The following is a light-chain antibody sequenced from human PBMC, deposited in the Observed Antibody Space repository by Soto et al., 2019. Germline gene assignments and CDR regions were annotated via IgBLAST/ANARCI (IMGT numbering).Light chain of an antibody. J-gene: IGKJ1*01. CDR1: QSVSSN. Sequence: EIVMTQSPATLSVSPGERATLSCRASQSVSSNLAWYQQKPGQAPRLLIYVASTRATGIPARFSGSGSGTEFTLTIRSLPSEDFAVYYCQQYNNWPRTFGQGTKVDIK. CDR2: VAS. CDR3: QQYNNWPRT. V-gene: IGKV3-15*01.